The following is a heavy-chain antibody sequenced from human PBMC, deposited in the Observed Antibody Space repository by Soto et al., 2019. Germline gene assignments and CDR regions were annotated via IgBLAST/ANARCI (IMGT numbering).Heavy chain of an antibody. CDR2: INVANGNT. CDR3: ARVRWDLAFFDY. D-gene: IGHD1-26*01. CDR1: GYTFIRSA. J-gene: IGHJ4*02. V-gene: IGHV1-3*01. Sequence: ASVKVSCKASGYTFIRSAMHWVRQAPGQRLEWMGWINVANGNTKYSQKFQGRVTITRDTSATTAYMELSSLTSDDTAVYYCARVRWDLAFFDYWGQGTLVTVSS.